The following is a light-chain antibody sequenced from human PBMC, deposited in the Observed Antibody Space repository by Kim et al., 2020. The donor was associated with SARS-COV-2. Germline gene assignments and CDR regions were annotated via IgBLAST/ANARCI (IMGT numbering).Light chain of an antibody. CDR2: EDN. CDR3: QSYDTNFDVI. Sequence: TVAISCTRASGSIATNYVQWYQQRPGSAPRIVIYEDNQIPSGFPDRFSGSTDSSSNSASLTISGLKTEDEADYYCQSYDTNFDVIFGGGTQLTVL. J-gene: IGLJ2*01. V-gene: IGLV6-57*03. CDR1: SGSIATNY.